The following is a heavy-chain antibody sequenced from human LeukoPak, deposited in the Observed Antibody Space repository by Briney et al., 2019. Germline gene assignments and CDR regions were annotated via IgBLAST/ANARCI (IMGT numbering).Heavy chain of an antibody. CDR1: GGSISSYY. J-gene: IGHJ4*02. Sequence: PSETLSLTCTVSGGSISSYYWSWIRQPPGKGLEWLGYIYYTGNSNYNPSLESRVTMSLDTSTNQFSLRLGSVTAADTAVYYCARRYTNSWFFDYWGQGALVTVSS. CDR2: IYYTGNS. V-gene: IGHV4-59*08. CDR3: ARRYTNSWFFDY. D-gene: IGHD2-2*02.